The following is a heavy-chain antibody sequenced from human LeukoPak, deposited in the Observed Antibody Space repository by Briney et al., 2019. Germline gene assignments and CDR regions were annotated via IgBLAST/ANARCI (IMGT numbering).Heavy chain of an antibody. CDR3: ARDPGLRYFDWLPDY. J-gene: IGHJ4*02. CDR1: GFTVSSNY. D-gene: IGHD3-9*01. Sequence: GGSLRLSCAASGFTVSSNYMSWVRQAPGKGLEWVSVIYSGGSTYYADSVKGRFTISRDNSKNTLYLQMNSLRADDTAVYYCARDPGLRYFDWLPDYWGQGTLVTVSS. CDR2: IYSGGST. V-gene: IGHV3-66*01.